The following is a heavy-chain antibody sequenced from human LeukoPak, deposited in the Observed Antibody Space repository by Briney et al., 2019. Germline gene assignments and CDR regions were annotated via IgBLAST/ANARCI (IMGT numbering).Heavy chain of an antibody. V-gene: IGHV4-59*01. J-gene: IGHJ4*02. Sequence: SETLSLTCTVSGDFLTAYYWSWLRQPPGKGLEWLGYVYYTGSTEYNPSLRSRVTISLEMSKHQFSLNLTSVTAADTAVYYCASNTGTVFDYWGQGALVTVSS. CDR2: VYYTGST. CDR1: GDFLTAYY. D-gene: IGHD7-27*01. CDR3: ASNTGTVFDY.